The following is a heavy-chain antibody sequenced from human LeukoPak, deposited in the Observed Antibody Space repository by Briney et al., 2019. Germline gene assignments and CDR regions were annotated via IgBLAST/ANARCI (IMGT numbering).Heavy chain of an antibody. CDR1: GYTFTGYY. V-gene: IGHV1-2*04. CDR3: ARVVVGATPYYFDY. J-gene: IGHJ4*02. D-gene: IGHD1-26*01. Sequence: GASVKVSCKASGYTFTGYYMHWVRQAPGQGLEWMGWINPNSGGTNYAQKFQGWVTMTRDTSTSTVYMELSSLRSEDTAVYYCARVVVGATPYYFDYWGQGTLVTVSS. CDR2: INPNSGGT.